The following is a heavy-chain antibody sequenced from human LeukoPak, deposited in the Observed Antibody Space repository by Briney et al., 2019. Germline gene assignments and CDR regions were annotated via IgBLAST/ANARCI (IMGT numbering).Heavy chain of an antibody. D-gene: IGHD5-24*01. CDR3: AKDAGGMAPVGWFDP. J-gene: IGHJ5*02. V-gene: IGHV3-74*01. Sequence: GGSLRLSCAASGFTFSSYWTYWVRQAPGKGLVWVSRINSDGSSTSYADSVKGRFTISRDNSKNTLYLQMNSLRAEDTAVYYCAKDAGGMAPVGWFDPWGQGTLVTVSS. CDR2: INSDGSST. CDR1: GFTFSSYW.